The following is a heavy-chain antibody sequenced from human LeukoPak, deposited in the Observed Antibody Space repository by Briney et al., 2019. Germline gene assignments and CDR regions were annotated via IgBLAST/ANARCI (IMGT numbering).Heavy chain of an antibody. CDR3: ARERGAPPGTYYYDS. V-gene: IGHV1-18*01. D-gene: IGHD3-22*01. CDR2: ISAYNGNT. Sequence: GASVKLSCKASGYTFTSYGISWVRQAPGQGLEWMGWISAYNGNTNYAQKLQGRVTMTTDTSTSTAYMELRSLRSDDTAVYYCARERGAPPGTYYYDSWGQGTLVTVSS. J-gene: IGHJ4*02. CDR1: GYTFTSYG.